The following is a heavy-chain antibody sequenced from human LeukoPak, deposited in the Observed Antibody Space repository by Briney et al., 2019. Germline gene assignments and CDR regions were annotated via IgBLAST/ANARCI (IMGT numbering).Heavy chain of an antibody. D-gene: IGHD3-22*01. CDR1: GFTFSSYW. CDR2: IKHDGSEK. Sequence: GGSLRLSCVGSGFTFSSYWMSWVRQVPGKGLEWVANIKHDGSEKYYVDSVKGRFTISRDDAKNSLNLQMNSLRAEDTAVYCCARGRLRDYWGQGTLVTVSS. CDR3: ARGRLRDY. V-gene: IGHV3-7*01. J-gene: IGHJ4*02.